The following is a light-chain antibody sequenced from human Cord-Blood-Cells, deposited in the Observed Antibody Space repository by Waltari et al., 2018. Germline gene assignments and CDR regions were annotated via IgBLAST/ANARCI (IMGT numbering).Light chain of an antibody. V-gene: IGKV3-20*01. CDR1: QSVSSSY. J-gene: IGKJ1*01. Sequence: EIVLTQSPGTLSLSPGERVTLSCRASQSVSSSYLAWYQQKPGQAPRLLIYGASSRATGLPDRFSGSGSGTDFTLTISRLEPEDFAVYYCQQYGSSPATFGQGTKVEIK. CDR3: QQYGSSPAT. CDR2: GAS.